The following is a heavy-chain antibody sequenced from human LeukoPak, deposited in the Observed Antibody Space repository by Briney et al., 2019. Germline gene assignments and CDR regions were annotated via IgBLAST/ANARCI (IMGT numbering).Heavy chain of an antibody. Sequence: GGSLRLSCAASGFTFSTYAMNWVRQAPGKGLEWVSALSGGGESTYYTDSVEGRFTISRDNSRNTLYLQMSSLRAEDTAVYYCAKKGLASAGRPPYFDYWGQGTLVTVSS. D-gene: IGHD6-13*01. CDR3: AKKGLASAGRPPYFDY. J-gene: IGHJ4*02. V-gene: IGHV3-23*01. CDR1: GFTFSTYA. CDR2: LSGGGEST.